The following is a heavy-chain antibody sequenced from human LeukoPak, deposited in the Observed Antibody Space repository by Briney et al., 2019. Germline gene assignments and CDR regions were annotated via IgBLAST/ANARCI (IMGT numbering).Heavy chain of an antibody. V-gene: IGHV3-64*01. CDR3: ARKVYLTNNRNYGDY. J-gene: IGHJ4*02. CDR1: GFTFSTFA. CDR2: ISTNGGNT. D-gene: IGHD1-7*01. Sequence: PGGSLRLSCAASGFTFSTFAMRWVRQAPGKGLECVSAISTNGGNTHYANSVKGRFTISRDNSKNTSYLQMGSLRAEDMAVYYCARKVYLTNNRNYGDYWGQGTLVTVSS.